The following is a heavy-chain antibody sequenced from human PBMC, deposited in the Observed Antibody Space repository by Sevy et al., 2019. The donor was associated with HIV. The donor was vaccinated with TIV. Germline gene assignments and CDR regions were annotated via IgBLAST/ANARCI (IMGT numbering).Heavy chain of an antibody. Sequence: GGSLRLSCAASGFTFSSYAMSWVRQAPGKGLEWVSGISGSGGSTYYADSVKGRFTISRENSKNTLYLQMNSLRAEDTAVYYCAKVVAAPPGFDYWGQGTLVTVSS. CDR3: AKVVAAPPGFDY. J-gene: IGHJ4*02. V-gene: IGHV3-23*01. CDR2: ISGSGGST. CDR1: GFTFSSYA. D-gene: IGHD6-13*01.